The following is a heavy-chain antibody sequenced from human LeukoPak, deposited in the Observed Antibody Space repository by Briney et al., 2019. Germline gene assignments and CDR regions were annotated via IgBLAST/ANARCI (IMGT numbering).Heavy chain of an antibody. CDR3: AKARAAVVEAAINY. CDR2: VNSNDRP. D-gene: IGHD2-15*01. Sequence: PGGSLRLSCAASGFNFSNYAMTWVRQAPGKGLEWGSTVNSNDRPYYADSVKGRFTISRDNSKNTLYLQMNTLRVEDTALYYCAKARAAVVEAAINYWGQGILVTVSP. CDR1: GFNFSNYA. V-gene: IGHV3-23*01. J-gene: IGHJ4*02.